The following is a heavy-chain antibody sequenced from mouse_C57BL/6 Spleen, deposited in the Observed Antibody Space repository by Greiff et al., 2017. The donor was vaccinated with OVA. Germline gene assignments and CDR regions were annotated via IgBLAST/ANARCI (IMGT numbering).Heavy chain of an antibody. CDR3: AREEGYYFDY. Sequence: VQLHQSGPELVKPGASVKISCKASGYAFSSSWMNWVKQRPGKGLEWIGRIYPGDGDTNYNGKFKGKATLTADKSSSTAYMQLSSLTSEDSAVYFCAREEGYYFDYWGQGTTLTVSS. J-gene: IGHJ2*01. CDR2: IYPGDGDT. V-gene: IGHV1-82*01. CDR1: GYAFSSSW.